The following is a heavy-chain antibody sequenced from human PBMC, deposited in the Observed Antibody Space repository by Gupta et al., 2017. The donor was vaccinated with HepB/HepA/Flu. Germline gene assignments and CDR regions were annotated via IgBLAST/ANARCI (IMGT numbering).Heavy chain of an antibody. CDR1: GFTFSNAW. V-gene: IGHV3-15*01. CDR2: IKSKTDGGTT. Sequence: EVQLVESGGGLVKPGGSLRLSCAASGFTFSNAWMSWVRQAPGKGLEWVGRIKSKTDGGTTDYAAHVKGRFTISRDDSKNTLYLQMNRLKTEDTAVYYCTTTRRVVVIPVDGWGQGTLVTVSS. J-gene: IGHJ4*02. D-gene: IGHD3-22*01. CDR3: TTTRRVVVIPVDG.